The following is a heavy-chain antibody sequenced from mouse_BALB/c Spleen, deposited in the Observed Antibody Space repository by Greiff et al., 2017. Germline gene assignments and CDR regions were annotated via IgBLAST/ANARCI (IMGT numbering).Heavy chain of an antibody. J-gene: IGHJ3*01. V-gene: IGHV7-1*02. CDR3: ARDDGYYGSSWFAY. D-gene: IGHD1-1*01. Sequence: EVKVVESGGGLVQPGGSLRLSCATSGFTFSDFYMEWVRQPPGKRLEWIAASRNKANDYTTEYSASVKGRFIVSRDTSQSILYLQMNALRAEDTAFYYCARDDGYYGSSWFAYWGQGTLVTVSA. CDR2: SRNKANDYTT. CDR1: GFTFSDFY.